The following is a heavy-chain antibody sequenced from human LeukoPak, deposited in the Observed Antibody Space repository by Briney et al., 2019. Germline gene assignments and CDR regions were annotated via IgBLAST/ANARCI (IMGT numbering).Heavy chain of an antibody. CDR2: ISSSSSYI. D-gene: IGHD4-17*01. Sequence: KAGGSLRLSCAASGFTFSSYSMNWVRQAPGKGLEWVSSISSSSSYIYYADSVKGRFTISRDNSMSTLYLQMNSLRAEDTAVYYCARDYTFILEDYGLFEYWGQGTLVTVSS. CDR1: GFTFSSYS. J-gene: IGHJ4*02. CDR3: ARDYTFILEDYGLFEY. V-gene: IGHV3-21*01.